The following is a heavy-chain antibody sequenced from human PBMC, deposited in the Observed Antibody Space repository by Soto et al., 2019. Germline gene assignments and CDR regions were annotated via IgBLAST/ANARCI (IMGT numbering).Heavy chain of an antibody. CDR2: INPSGGST. V-gene: IGHV1-46*03. CDR1: GYTFTSYY. CDR3: ARRPYDYGDPRAEYFQH. J-gene: IGHJ1*01. D-gene: IGHD4-17*01. Sequence: QVQLVQSGAEVKKPGASVKVSCKASGYTFTSYYMHWVRQAPGQGLEWMGIINPSGGSTSYAQKFQGRVTMTRDTSTSTVYMELSSLRSEDTAVYYCARRPYDYGDPRAEYFQHWGQGTLVTVSS.